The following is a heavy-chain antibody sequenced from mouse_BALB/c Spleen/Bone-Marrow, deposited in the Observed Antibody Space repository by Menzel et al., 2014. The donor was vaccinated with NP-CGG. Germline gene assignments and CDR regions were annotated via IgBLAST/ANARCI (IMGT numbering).Heavy chain of an antibody. J-gene: IGHJ1*01. D-gene: IGHD1-1*01. CDR1: GYTFTDYY. Sequence: QVQLKESGPELVKPGASVKISCKASGYTFTDYYINWVKQKPGQGLEWIRWIYPGGGNTKYNEKFKGKATLTVDTSSSTAYMQLSSLTSEDTAVYFCARPPYYYGSSYYWYFDVWGAGTTVTFSS. CDR2: IYPGGGNT. V-gene: IGHV1-84*02. CDR3: ARPPYYYGSSYYWYFDV.